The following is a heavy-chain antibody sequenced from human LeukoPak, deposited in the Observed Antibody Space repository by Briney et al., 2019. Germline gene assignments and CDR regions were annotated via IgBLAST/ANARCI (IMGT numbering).Heavy chain of an antibody. J-gene: IGHJ4*02. CDR3: ARGDIVVVPAARADYVWGSYALDY. CDR2: ISYDGSNK. Sequence: GRSLRLSCAASGFTFSSYAMHWVRQAPGKGLEWVAVISYDGSNKYYADSVKGRFTISRDNSKNTLYLQMNSLRAEDTAVYYCARGDIVVVPAARADYVWGSYALDYWGQGTLVTVSS. D-gene: IGHD2-2*01. CDR1: GFTFSSYA. V-gene: IGHV3-30*04.